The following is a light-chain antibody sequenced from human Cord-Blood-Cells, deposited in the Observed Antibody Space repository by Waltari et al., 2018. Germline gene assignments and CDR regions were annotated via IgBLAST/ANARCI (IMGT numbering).Light chain of an antibody. CDR3: QEYNSAPPQGGT. V-gene: IGKV1-27*01. Sequence: DIQMTQSPSSLSASVGDRVTITCTASQGISNYLAWYQQKPGKVPKRLIYAASTLQSGVPSRFSGSGSGTEFTLTINSLQPEDVATYYCQEYNSAPPQGGTFGQGTKLDIK. CDR1: QGISNY. J-gene: IGKJ2*02. CDR2: AAS.